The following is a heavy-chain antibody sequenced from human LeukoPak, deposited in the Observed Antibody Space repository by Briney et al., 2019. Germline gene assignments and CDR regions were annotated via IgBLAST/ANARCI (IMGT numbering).Heavy chain of an antibody. CDR1: GFTFSSYA. J-gene: IGHJ4*02. V-gene: IGHV3-23*01. CDR2: ISGSGGST. D-gene: IGHD6-19*01. CDR3: AKDPPYSSGWYPFDY. Sequence: GGSLRLSCAASGFTFSSYAMSWVRQAPGKGLEWVSAISGSGGSTYYADSVKGRFTISRDNSKNTLYLQMYSLRAEDTAVYYCAKDPPYSSGWYPFDYWGQGTLVTVSS.